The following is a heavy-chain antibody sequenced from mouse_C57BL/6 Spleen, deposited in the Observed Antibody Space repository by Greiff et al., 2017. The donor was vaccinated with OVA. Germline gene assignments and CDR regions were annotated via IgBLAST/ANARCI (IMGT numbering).Heavy chain of an antibody. V-gene: IGHV2-5*01. CDR1: GFSLTSYG. D-gene: IGHD2-4*01. J-gene: IGHJ3*01. Sequence: VQLQQSGPGLVQPSQSLSITCTVSGFSLTSYGVHWVRQSPGKGLEWLGVIWRGGSTDYNAAFMSRLSITKDNSKSQVFFKMNSLQADDTAIYYFARDYDYDEGGFAYWGQGTLVTVSA. CDR2: IWRGGST. CDR3: ARDYDYDEGGFAY.